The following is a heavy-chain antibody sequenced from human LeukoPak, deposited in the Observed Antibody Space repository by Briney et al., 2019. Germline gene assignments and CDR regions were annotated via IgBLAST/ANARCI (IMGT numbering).Heavy chain of an antibody. D-gene: IGHD4-17*01. J-gene: IGHJ4*02. V-gene: IGHV5-51*01. CDR2: IYPGDSDT. CDR1: GYSFTTYW. Sequence: GESLKISCRGSGYSFTTYWIGWVRQMPGKGLEWMGIIYPGDSDTRYSPSVQGHFTMAAEKSINTAYLQWSSLKASETAMYYCARLNSGDYADYWGQGTLVTVSS. CDR3: ARLNSGDYADY.